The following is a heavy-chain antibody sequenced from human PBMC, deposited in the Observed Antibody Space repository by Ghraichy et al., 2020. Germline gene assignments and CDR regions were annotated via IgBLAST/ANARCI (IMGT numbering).Heavy chain of an antibody. CDR1: SGSVTGYY. CDR3: ARSGGWFDP. Sequence: SETLSLTCSVTSGSVTGYYWAWIRQPPGKGLERIGNIFYNGRTIYNSSLKSRVTMSVDTSKNQFSLKLTSVTAADTAIYYCARSGGWFDPWGPGTLVNVSS. V-gene: IGHV4-59*02. J-gene: IGHJ5*02. CDR2: IFYNGRT.